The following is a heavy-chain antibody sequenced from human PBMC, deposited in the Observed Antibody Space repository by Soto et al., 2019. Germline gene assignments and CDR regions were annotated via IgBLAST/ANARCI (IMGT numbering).Heavy chain of an antibody. CDR2: IYYSGST. CDR3: ARDRSSSSNGNWFDP. V-gene: IGHV4-31*03. J-gene: IGHJ5*02. CDR1: GGSISSGGYY. D-gene: IGHD6-13*01. Sequence: PSETLSLTCTVSGGSISSGGYYWSWIRQHPGKGLEWIGYIYYSGSTYYNPSLKSRVTISVDTSKNQFSLKLSSVTAADTAVYYCARDRSSSSNGNWFDPWGQGTLVTVSS.